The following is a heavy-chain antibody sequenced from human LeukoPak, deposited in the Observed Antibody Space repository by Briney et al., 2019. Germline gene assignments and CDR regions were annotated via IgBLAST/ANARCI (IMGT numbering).Heavy chain of an antibody. V-gene: IGHV1-69*05. D-gene: IGHD5-18*01. Sequence: GASVKVSCKASGGTFSSYAISWVREAPGQGLEWTGGIIPIFGTANYAQKFQGRVTITTDESTSTAYMELSSLRSEDTAVYYCARGRSSLGYSYGGQYYYYYYMDVWGKGTTVTVSS. CDR2: IIPIFGTA. CDR1: GGTFSSYA. J-gene: IGHJ6*03. CDR3: ARGRSSLGYSYGGQYYYYYYMDV.